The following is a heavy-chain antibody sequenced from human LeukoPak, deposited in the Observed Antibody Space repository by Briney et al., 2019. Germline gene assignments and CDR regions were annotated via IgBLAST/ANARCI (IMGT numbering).Heavy chain of an antibody. Sequence: SVKVSCKASGGTFSSYAISWVRQALGQGLEWMGRIIPIFGTANYAQKFQGRVTITTEESTTTAYMELSSLRSEDTAVYYCARDTLIGIQGAASFGALTFDYWGQGTLVTVSS. J-gene: IGHJ4*02. D-gene: IGHD3-16*02. CDR2: IIPIFGTA. V-gene: IGHV1-69*05. CDR1: GGTFSSYA. CDR3: ARDTLIGIQGAASFGALTFDY.